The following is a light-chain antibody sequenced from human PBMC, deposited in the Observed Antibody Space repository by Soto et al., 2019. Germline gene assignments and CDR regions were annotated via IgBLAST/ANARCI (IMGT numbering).Light chain of an antibody. J-gene: IGKJ2*01. V-gene: IGKV4-1*01. CDR3: QQYYSTPYT. CDR2: WAS. CDR1: QSVLYSSNNKNY. Sequence: DIVMTQSPDSLAVSLGERATINCKSSQSVLYSSNNKNYLAWYQQKPGRPPKLLIYWASTRESGVPDRFSGSGSGTDFTLTISSLQAEDVAVYYCQQYYSTPYTFGQGTKVDI.